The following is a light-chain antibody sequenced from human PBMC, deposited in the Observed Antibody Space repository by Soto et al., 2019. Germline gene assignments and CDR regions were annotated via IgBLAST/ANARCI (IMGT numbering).Light chain of an antibody. Sequence: EVVLTQSPATLSLSPGERATLSCRASQSVDKYLAWYQQKPGQAPRLLIYDTSNRATGIPARFSGSGSGTDFTLTISSLESEDFAVYYCQQRSNGVTFGGGTKVEIK. CDR1: QSVDKY. CDR3: QQRSNGVT. J-gene: IGKJ4*01. V-gene: IGKV3-11*01. CDR2: DTS.